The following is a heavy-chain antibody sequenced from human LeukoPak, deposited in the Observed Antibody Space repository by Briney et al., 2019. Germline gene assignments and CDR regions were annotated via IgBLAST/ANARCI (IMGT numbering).Heavy chain of an antibody. V-gene: IGHV1-46*01. CDR3: AIKGRDFEVAPTAMKHNYGMDV. D-gene: IGHD2-2*01. CDR2: INPDGGST. CDR1: GYTFTNHL. J-gene: IGHJ6*02. Sequence: ASVKVSCKASGYTFTNHLIYWVRQAPGQGLEWMGRINPDGGSTNYAQQFQGRVTMTRDTSTSTGFMELSSLRSEDTAVYYCAIKGRDFEVAPTAMKHNYGMDVWGQGTTVTVSS.